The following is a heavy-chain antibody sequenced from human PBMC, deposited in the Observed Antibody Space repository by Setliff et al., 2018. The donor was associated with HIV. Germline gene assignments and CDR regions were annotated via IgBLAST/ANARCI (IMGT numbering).Heavy chain of an antibody. V-gene: IGHV1-46*01. CDR1: GHTFASFN. D-gene: IGHD1-1*01. CDR2: VSPNGENT. CDR3: VIEGAGTRGFDY. J-gene: IGHJ4*02. Sequence: ASVKVSCKASGHTFASFNINWVRQAPGQGLDWMGTVSPNGENTNYAKKFQDRVTMTRDTSSTIFYMELGNLRPEDTAVYYCVIEGAGTRGFDYWGQGTLVTVSS.